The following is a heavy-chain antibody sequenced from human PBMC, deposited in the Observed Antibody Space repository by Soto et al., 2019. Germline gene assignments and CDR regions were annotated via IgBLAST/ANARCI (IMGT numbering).Heavy chain of an antibody. D-gene: IGHD5-18*01. CDR1: GGSFSGYY. J-gene: IGHJ4*02. Sequence: SETLSLTCAVFGGSFSGYYWSWIRQPPGKGLEWIGEINHSGSTNYNPSLKSRVTISVDTSKNQFSLKLSSVTAADTAVYYCARPRGYSYGVTPFDYWGQGTLVTVSS. CDR3: ARPRGYSYGVTPFDY. CDR2: INHSGST. V-gene: IGHV4-34*01.